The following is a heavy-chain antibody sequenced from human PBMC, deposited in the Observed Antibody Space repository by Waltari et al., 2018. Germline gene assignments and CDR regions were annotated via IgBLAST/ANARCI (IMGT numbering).Heavy chain of an antibody. CDR3: AKQKTGGANDF. Sequence: EVHLVESGGGLVQPGGSLQISCAACGFKFDLSTIHWVRQAHGKGLEWIGRIRSKINNDATAYGASVKDRFSISRDDSRNTAFLEMNSLKTDDSAVYYCAKQKTGGANDFWGQGTLVTVST. CDR2: IRSKINNDAT. V-gene: IGHV3-73*02. J-gene: IGHJ4*01. D-gene: IGHD3-16*01. CDR1: GFKFDLST.